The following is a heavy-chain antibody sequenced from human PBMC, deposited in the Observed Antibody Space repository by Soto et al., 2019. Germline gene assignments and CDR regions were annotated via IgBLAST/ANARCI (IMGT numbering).Heavy chain of an antibody. Sequence: SETLSLTCTVSVGSISSSSYYWGWIRQPPGKGLEWIGSIYYSGSTYYNPSLKSRVTISVDTSKNQFSLKLSSVTAADTAVYYCARLFMVRNLYYFDYWGQGTLVTVSS. CDR3: ARLFMVRNLYYFDY. J-gene: IGHJ4*02. V-gene: IGHV4-39*01. CDR2: IYYSGST. CDR1: VGSISSSSYY. D-gene: IGHD3-10*01.